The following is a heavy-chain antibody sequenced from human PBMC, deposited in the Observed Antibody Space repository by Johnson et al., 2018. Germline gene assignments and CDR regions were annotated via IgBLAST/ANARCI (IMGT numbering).Heavy chain of an antibody. CDR2: ISYDGSNK. CDR1: AFSFNNYG. Sequence: QVQLVESGGGVVQPGRSXRLSCAASAFSFNNYGMHWGRQAPGTGLEWVASISYDGSNKYYADSVKGRCSISRDNSKNTLYMQMNSLRAEDTAVYYCAKGMSSSSSIYYYGMDVWGQGTTVTVSS. CDR3: AKGMSSSSSIYYYGMDV. D-gene: IGHD6-6*01. V-gene: IGHV3-30*18. J-gene: IGHJ6*02.